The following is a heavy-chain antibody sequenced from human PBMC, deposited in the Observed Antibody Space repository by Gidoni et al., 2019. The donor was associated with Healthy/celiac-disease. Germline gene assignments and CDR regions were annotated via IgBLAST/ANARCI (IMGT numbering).Heavy chain of an antibody. J-gene: IGHJ3*02. D-gene: IGHD6-13*01. V-gene: IGHV4-39*01. Sequence: QLQLQESGPGLVKPSETLSLTCTVSGGSISSSSYYWGWIRQPPGKGLEWIGSIYYCGSTYYNPSLKSRVTISVDTSKNQFSLKLSSVTAADTAVYYCASPEQQLPSDAFDIWGQGTMVTVSS. CDR3: ASPEQQLPSDAFDI. CDR1: GGSISSSSYY. CDR2: IYYCGST.